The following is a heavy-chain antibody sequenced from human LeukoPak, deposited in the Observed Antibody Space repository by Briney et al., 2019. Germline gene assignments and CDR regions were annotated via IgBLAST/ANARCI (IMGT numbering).Heavy chain of an antibody. D-gene: IGHD2-2*01. CDR1: GFTFSSYA. CDR2: ISYDGSNK. Sequence: GGSLRLYCAASGFTFSSYAMHWVRQAPGKGLEWVAVISYDGSNKYYADSVKGRFTISRDNSKNTLYLQMNSLRAEDTAVYYCARDPTQYCSSISCKESYYMDVWGKGTTVTVSS. CDR3: ARDPTQYCSSISCKESYYMDV. J-gene: IGHJ6*03. V-gene: IGHV3-30-3*01.